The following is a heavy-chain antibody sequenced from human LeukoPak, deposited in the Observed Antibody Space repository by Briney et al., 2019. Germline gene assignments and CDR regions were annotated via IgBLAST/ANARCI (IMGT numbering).Heavy chain of an antibody. CDR2: MNPNSGNT. V-gene: IGHV1-8*01. CDR1: GYTFTSYD. D-gene: IGHD5-24*01. Sequence: ASVKVSCKASGYTFTSYDINWVRQATGQGLEWMGWMNPNSGNTGYAQKFQGRVTMTRNTSISTAYMELSSLRSEDTAVYYCARSREMATIIWYYGMDVWGQGTTVTVSS. J-gene: IGHJ6*02. CDR3: ARSREMATIIWYYGMDV.